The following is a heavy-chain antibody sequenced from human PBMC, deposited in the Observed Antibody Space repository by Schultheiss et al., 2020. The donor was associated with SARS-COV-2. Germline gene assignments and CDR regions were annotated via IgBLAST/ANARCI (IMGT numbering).Heavy chain of an antibody. D-gene: IGHD6-13*01. J-gene: IGHJ4*02. CDR2: ISYDGSNK. V-gene: IGHV3-30-3*01. CDR3: ARSGGAAAADY. Sequence: GGSLRLSCAASGFTFSSYAMHWVRQAPGKGLEWVAVISYDGSNKYYADSVKGRFTISRDNSKNTLYLQMNSLRAEDTAVYYCARSGGAAAADYWGQGTLVTVSS. CDR1: GFTFSSYA.